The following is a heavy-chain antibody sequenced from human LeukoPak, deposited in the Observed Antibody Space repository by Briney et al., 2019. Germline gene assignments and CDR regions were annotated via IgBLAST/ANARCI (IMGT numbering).Heavy chain of an antibody. CDR1: GXTVSSNY. CDR2: IYSGGST. D-gene: IGHD3-3*01. J-gene: IGHJ6*02. Sequence: GGSLRLSCAASGXTVSSNYMSWVRQAPGKGQEWVSVIYSGGSTYYADSVKGRFTISRDNSKNTLYLQMSSLRAEDTAVYYCARDLGTIFGVVTTYYYGMDVWGQGTTVTVSS. V-gene: IGHV3-66*01. CDR3: ARDLGTIFGVVTTYYYGMDV.